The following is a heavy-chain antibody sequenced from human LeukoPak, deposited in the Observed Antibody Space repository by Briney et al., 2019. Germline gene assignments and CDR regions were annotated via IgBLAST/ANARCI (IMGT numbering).Heavy chain of an antibody. V-gene: IGHV3-7*01. Sequence: GGSLRLSCAGSGFSFSRYWMAWVRQAPGKGLEWVASINQDVSRIHYVDSVKGRFTISRDNAKNSLFLQMNSLRVEDTAVYFCARLKDDVTKFDYWGQGTLVTVSS. CDR1: GFSFSRYW. J-gene: IGHJ4*02. CDR2: INQDVSRI. D-gene: IGHD2-8*01. CDR3: ARLKDDVTKFDY.